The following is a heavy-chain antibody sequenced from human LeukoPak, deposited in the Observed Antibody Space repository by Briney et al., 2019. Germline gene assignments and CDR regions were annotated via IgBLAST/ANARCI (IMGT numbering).Heavy chain of an antibody. D-gene: IGHD2-2*01. J-gene: IGHJ4*02. V-gene: IGHV4-59*08. CDR1: GGSISSYY. Sequence: SETLSLTCTVSGGSISSYYWSWIRQPPGKGLEWIGYIYYSGSTNYNPSLKSRVTISVDTSKNQFSLKLSSVTAADTAVYYCARLVRGGYCSSTSCLYGPYYFDYWGQGTLVTVSS. CDR2: IYYSGST. CDR3: ARLVRGGYCSSTSCLYGPYYFDY.